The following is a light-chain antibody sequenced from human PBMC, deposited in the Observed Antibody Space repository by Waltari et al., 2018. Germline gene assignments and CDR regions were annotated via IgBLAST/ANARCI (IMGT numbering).Light chain of an antibody. V-gene: IGKV1-5*03. CDR3: QQYNSYSLLS. CDR2: KAS. J-gene: IGKJ4*01. CDR1: QSISNW. Sequence: DIQMTQSPSSLSASGGDRFTITCRASQSISNWLAWYQQKPGKAPKLLIYKASTLESGVPSRFSGRGSGTEFTLTISSLQPDDFATYYCQQYNSYSLLSFGGGTKVEIK.